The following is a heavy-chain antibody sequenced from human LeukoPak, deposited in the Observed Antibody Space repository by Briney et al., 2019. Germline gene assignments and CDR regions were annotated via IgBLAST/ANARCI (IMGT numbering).Heavy chain of an antibody. CDR1: GFTFGSHA. Sequence: GGSLRLSCEASGFTFGSHAMYWVRQAPGKGLEWVAGIFGSGGSPHYADSVKGRVTISRDNSRNTVYLQINSLRADDTAVYYCGKTTVGYSSGQKPAWPVDYWGQGTLVTVSS. D-gene: IGHD5-18*01. J-gene: IGHJ4*02. CDR3: GKTTVGYSSGQKPAWPVDY. V-gene: IGHV3-23*01. CDR2: IFGSGGSP.